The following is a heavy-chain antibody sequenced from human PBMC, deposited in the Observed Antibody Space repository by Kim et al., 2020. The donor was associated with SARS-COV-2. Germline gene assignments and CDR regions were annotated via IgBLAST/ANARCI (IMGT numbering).Heavy chain of an antibody. J-gene: IGHJ6*02. CDR2: ISSSSSYI. V-gene: IGHV3-21*01. Sequence: GGSLRLSCAASGFTFSSYSMNWVRQAPGKGLEWVSSISSSSSYIYYADSVKGRFTISRDNAKNSLYLQMNSLRAEDTAVYYCARAPYDILTGYYGMDVWGQGTTVTVSS. CDR1: GFTFSSYS. D-gene: IGHD3-9*01. CDR3: ARAPYDILTGYYGMDV.